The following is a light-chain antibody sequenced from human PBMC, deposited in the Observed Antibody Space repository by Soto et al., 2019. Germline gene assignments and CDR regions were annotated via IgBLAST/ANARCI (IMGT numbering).Light chain of an antibody. CDR1: QSIRSY. J-gene: IGKJ1*01. Sequence: DIQMTQSPSFLSASVGDRVSISCRASQSIRSYLNWYQQKPGKAPKLLIYAASTLQRGVPSRFSGSGSGTDFTLTISSLQPEDFATYFCQQSYSTPPWTFGQGTKVDIK. V-gene: IGKV1-39*01. CDR2: AAS. CDR3: QQSYSTPPWT.